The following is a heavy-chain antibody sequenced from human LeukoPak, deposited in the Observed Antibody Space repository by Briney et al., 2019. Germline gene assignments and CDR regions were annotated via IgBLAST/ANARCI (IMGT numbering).Heavy chain of an antibody. V-gene: IGHV3-11*01. CDR2: ISSSGSTI. CDR3: GRYGSGSYDYYYYGMDV. D-gene: IGHD3-10*01. CDR1: GFTFSDYY. J-gene: IGHJ6*02. Sequence: VGSLRLSCAASGFTFSDYYMSWIRQAPGKRLEWVSYISSSGSTIYYADSVKGRFTISRDNAKNSLYLQMNSLRAEDTAVYYCGRYGSGSYDYYYYGMDVWGQGTTVTVSS.